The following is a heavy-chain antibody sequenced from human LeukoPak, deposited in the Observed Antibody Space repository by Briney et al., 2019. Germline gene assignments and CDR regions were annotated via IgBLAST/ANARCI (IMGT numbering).Heavy chain of an antibody. V-gene: IGHV4-34*01. CDR3: ARSRIVVVRLDY. CDR1: GGSFRGYY. CDR2: INHSGST. Sequence: SETLSPTCAVYGGSFRGYYWSGSPQRPGKGREWIGEINHSGSTNYNPSLKSRVTISEATTTKQFPLKLSSVTAADTAVYYCARSRIVVVRLDYWGQGTLVTVSS. J-gene: IGHJ4*02. D-gene: IGHD3-22*01.